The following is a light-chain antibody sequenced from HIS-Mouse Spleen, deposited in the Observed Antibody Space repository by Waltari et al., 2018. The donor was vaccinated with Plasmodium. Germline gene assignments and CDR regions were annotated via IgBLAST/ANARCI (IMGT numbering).Light chain of an antibody. V-gene: IGKV1-39*01. CDR2: AAS. Sequence: DIQMTQSLSSLSASVGDRVTITCRASQSISSYLNWYQQKPGKAPKLLIYAASSLQSGVPSRFSGSGSGTDFTLTISSLQPEYFATYYCQQSYSTWTFGQGTKVEIK. CDR3: QQSYSTWT. CDR1: QSISSY. J-gene: IGKJ1*01.